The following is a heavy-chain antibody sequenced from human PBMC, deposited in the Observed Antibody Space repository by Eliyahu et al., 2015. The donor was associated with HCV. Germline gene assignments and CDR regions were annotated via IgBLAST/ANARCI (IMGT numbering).Heavy chain of an antibody. V-gene: IGHV3-11*06. CDR1: GFTFXDYY. Sequence: QVQLVESGGGLVKPGGSLRLSCAASGFTFXDYYMSWIRRAPGKGLEWVSYISSSSSYTNYADSVKGRFTISRDNAKNSLYLQMNSLRAEDTAVYYCARDLGQLVQIQPGGYYYYYGMDVWGQGTTVTVSS. CDR2: ISSSSSYT. D-gene: IGHD6-6*01. CDR3: ARDLGQLVQIQPGGYYYYYGMDV. J-gene: IGHJ6*02.